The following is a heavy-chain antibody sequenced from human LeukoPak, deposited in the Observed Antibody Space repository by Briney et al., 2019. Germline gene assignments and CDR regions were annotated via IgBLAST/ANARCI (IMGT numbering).Heavy chain of an antibody. CDR2: ISTGSGHT. CDR3: ARGGLRRFDP. J-gene: IGHJ5*02. CDR1: GFTFSDYY. Sequence: GGSLRLSCAASGFTFSDYYMSWIRQAPGKGLEWVAYISTGSGHTNYADSVKGRFTISRDNAKNSLYVQMNSLRAEDTAVYYCARGGLRRFDPWGRGTLVTVSS. V-gene: IGHV3-11*03. D-gene: IGHD3-16*01.